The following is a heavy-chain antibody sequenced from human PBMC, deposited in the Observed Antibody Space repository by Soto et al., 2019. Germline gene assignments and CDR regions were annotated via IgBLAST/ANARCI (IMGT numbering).Heavy chain of an antibody. CDR2: INAGNGNT. V-gene: IGHV1-3*05. CDR1: GYTFTSYA. J-gene: IGHJ3*02. CDR3: ARAPPYPLAFDI. Sequence: QVQLVQSGAEEKKPGASVKVSCKASGYTFTSYAMYWVRQAPGQRLEWMGWINAGNGNTKYSQNFQGRVTITRDTSASTADMELSSLRSEDTAVYYCARAPPYPLAFDIWGQGTMLTVSS.